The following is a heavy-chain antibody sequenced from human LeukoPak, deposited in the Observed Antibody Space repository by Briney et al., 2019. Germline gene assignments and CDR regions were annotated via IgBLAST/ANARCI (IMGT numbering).Heavy chain of an antibody. V-gene: IGHV1-69*13. CDR1: GYTFTGYY. CDR2: IIPIFGTA. J-gene: IGHJ5*02. D-gene: IGHD4-23*01. CDR3: ASSPTTVVTPVWFDP. Sequence: SVKVSCKASGYTFTGYYMHWVRQAPGQGLEWMGGIIPIFGTANYAQKFQGRVTITADESTSTAYMELSSLRSEDTAVYYCASSPTTVVTPVWFDPWAREPWSPSPQ.